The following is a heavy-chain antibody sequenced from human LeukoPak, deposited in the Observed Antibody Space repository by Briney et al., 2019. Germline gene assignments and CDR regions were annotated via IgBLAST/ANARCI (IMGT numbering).Heavy chain of an antibody. D-gene: IGHD3-10*01. Sequence: GGSLRLSCAASGFTFSIYPMHWVRQAPGKGLEYVSAITCNGGGTYYANSVKGRFTISRDNSKNTLYLQMGSLRAEDMAVYYCARARDYGSGTYYTDVWGQGTTVTVSS. V-gene: IGHV3-64*01. CDR2: ITCNGGGT. J-gene: IGHJ6*02. CDR3: ARARDYGSGTYYTDV. CDR1: GFTFSIYP.